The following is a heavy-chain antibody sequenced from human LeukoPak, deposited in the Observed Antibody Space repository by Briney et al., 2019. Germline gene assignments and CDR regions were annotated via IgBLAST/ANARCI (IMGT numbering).Heavy chain of an antibody. J-gene: IGHJ6*02. Sequence: GGSLRLSCAASQFTFSSYAMSWVRQAPGKGLEWVSAISGSGGSTYSADSVKGRFTISRDNSKNTLYLQMNSLRAEDTAVYYCAKDRSSLWFGELLRTSMDVWGQGTTVTVSS. CDR2: ISGSGGST. V-gene: IGHV3-23*01. CDR3: AKDRSSLWFGELLRTSMDV. D-gene: IGHD3-10*01. CDR1: QFTFSSYA.